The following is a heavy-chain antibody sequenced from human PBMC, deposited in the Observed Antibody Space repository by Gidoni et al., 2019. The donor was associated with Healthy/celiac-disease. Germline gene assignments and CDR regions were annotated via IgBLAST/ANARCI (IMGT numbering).Heavy chain of an antibody. CDR2: INPSGGST. CDR3: ARDRDYYDSSGYRRGVYWYFDL. J-gene: IGHJ2*01. D-gene: IGHD3-22*01. Sequence: QVQLVQSGAEVKKPGASVKVSCKASGYTFTSYYMHWVRQAPGQGLEWMGIINPSGGSTSYAQKLQGRVTMTRDTSTSTVYMELSSLRSEDTAVYYCARDRDYYDSSGYRRGVYWYFDLWGRGTLVTVSS. V-gene: IGHV1-46*04. CDR1: GYTFTSYY.